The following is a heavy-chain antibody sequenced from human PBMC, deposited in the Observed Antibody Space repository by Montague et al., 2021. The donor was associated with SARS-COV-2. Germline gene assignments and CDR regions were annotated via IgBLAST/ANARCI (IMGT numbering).Heavy chain of an antibody. V-gene: IGHV4-34*12. D-gene: IGHD6-13*01. CDR1: GESYNPWGQSFNNYH. J-gene: IGHJ3*02. CDR2: IKRGDT. Sequence: SETLSLTCAVYGESYNPWGQSFNNYHWGWIRQSQGKGLEWIGDIKRGDTKYNPSLGSRVTISADTAKKQFSLKLSSVTAADTAVYYCARGAGYSSSWYLAFEIWGQGTMVTVSS. CDR3: ARGAGYSSSWYLAFEI.